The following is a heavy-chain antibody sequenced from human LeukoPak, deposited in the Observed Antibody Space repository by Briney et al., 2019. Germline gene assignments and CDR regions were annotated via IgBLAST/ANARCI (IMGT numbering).Heavy chain of an antibody. D-gene: IGHD1-20*01. V-gene: IGHV4-61*02. CDR2: FYTSGST. CDR1: GGSISSGTYY. Sequence: SETLSLTCTVSGGSISSGTYYWSWIRQPAGKGLEWIGRFYTSGSTYYNPSLKSRVTISVDTSKNQFSLKLSSVTAADTAVYYCARWTGYNWKRVANWFDPWGQGTLVTVSS. CDR3: ARWTGYNWKRVANWFDP. J-gene: IGHJ5*02.